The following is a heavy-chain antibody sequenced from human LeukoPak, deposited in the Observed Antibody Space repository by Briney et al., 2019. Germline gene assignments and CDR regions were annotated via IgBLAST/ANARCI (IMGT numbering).Heavy chain of an antibody. V-gene: IGHV1-2*06. CDR2: INPNSGDT. CDR1: GYTFTGYH. D-gene: IGHD2-2*01. J-gene: IGHJ4*02. Sequence: GASVKASCKASGYTFTGYHMHWVRQAPGQGLEWMGRINPNSGDTNYAQKFQGRVTMTRDTSISTAYMELSRLRSGDTAVHYCARDYCSSTSCLFDYWGQGTLVTVSS. CDR3: ARDYCSSTSCLFDY.